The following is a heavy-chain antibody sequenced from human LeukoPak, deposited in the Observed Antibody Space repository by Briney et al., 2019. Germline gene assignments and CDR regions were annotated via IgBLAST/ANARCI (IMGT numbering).Heavy chain of an antibody. CDR3: ARTWCSAGSCPGTYFPFDY. V-gene: IGHV5-51*01. D-gene: IGHD2-15*01. CDR1: GYSFTTYW. CDR2: IYPGDSDT. Sequence: GESLKISCKGSGYSFTTYWIGWVRQMPGKGMEWMGIIYPGDSDTRYSPSFQGQVTISADKSISTAYLQWSSLKASDNAMSCCARTWCSAGSCPGTYFPFDYWGPGTLVTVSS. J-gene: IGHJ4*02.